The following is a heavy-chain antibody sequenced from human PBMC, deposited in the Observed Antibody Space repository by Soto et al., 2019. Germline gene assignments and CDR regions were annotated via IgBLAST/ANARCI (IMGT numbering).Heavy chain of an antibody. V-gene: IGHV1-18*01. J-gene: IGHJ3*02. CDR2: ISAYNGNT. Sequence: VASVKVSCKASGYTFTNYGISWVRQAPGQGLEWMGWISAYNGNTNYAQRLQGRVTMTTDTSTSTAYMELRSLRSDDTAVYYCARDYHDTRGRAFDIWSQGTRVTVSS. CDR3: ARDYHDTRGRAFDI. CDR1: GYTFTNYG. D-gene: IGHD3-22*01.